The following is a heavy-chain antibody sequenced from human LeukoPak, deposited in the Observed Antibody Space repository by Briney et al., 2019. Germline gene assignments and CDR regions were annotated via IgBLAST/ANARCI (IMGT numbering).Heavy chain of an antibody. CDR2: MNPNSGNT. CDR3: ATASLWFGELL. CDR1: GYTFTSYD. D-gene: IGHD3-10*01. Sequence: ASVKVSCKASGYTFTSYDINWVRQATGQGLEWMGWMNPNSGNTGYAQKFQGGVTMTRNTSISTAYMELSSLRSEDTAVYYCATASLWFGELLWGQGTLVTVSS. V-gene: IGHV1-8*01. J-gene: IGHJ4*02.